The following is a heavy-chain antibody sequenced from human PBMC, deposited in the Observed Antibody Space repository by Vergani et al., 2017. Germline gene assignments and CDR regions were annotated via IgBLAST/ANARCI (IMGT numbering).Heavy chain of an antibody. V-gene: IGHV1-69*12. J-gene: IGHJ6*02. CDR1: GGAFSTYA. CDR3: ARDRMVVRFRQPHYYGMDV. Sequence: QVQLVQSGAEVKKPGSSVKVSCKTSGGAFSTYAINWVRQAPGQGLEWMGAIIPNFSPARSAQKFQGRVTITADESTRTVYMELNSLRSDDSAVYYCARDRMVVRFRQPHYYGMDVWGQGTTVTVSS. CDR2: IIPNFSPA. D-gene: IGHD3-10*01.